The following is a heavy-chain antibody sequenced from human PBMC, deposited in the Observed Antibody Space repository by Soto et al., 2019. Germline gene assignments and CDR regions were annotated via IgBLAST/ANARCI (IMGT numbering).Heavy chain of an antibody. CDR1: GGPISSYY. J-gene: IGHJ4*02. V-gene: IGHV4-59*01. D-gene: IGHD2-8*02. Sequence: SETLSLTCTVSGGPISSYYWSWIRQPPGKGLEWIGYIYYSGSTNYNPSLKSRVTISVDTSKNQFSLKLSPVTAADTAVYYCARASRLVDFDYWGQGTLVTVSS. CDR3: ARASRLVDFDY. CDR2: IYYSGST.